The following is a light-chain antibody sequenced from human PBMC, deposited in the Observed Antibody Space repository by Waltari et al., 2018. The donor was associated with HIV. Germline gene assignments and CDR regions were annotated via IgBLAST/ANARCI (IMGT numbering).Light chain of an antibody. CDR2: KAS. CDR3: QQYLNYPYT. CDR1: QTISSW. J-gene: IGKJ2*01. V-gene: IGKV1-5*03. Sequence: DIRMTQTPSALSTSVGDRVTITCRASQTISSWLAWYQQKPGKAPKGLIYKASSLESGVPSRFSGSGSGTEFTLTISSLQPDDSATYYCQQYLNYPYTFGQGTKVEIK.